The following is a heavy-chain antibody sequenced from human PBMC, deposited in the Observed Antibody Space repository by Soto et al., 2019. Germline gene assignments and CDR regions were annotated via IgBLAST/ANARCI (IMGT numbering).Heavy chain of an antibody. J-gene: IGHJ3*02. CDR2: IYYSGST. V-gene: IGHV4-39*01. CDR1: GCSISSSSYY. CDR3: ARGGYYYDSSGYYVPDAFDI. Sequence: SETLSLTCPVSGCSISSSSYYWGWIRQPPGKGLEWIGSIYYSGSTYYNPSLKSRVTISVDTSKNQFSLKLSSVTAADTAVYYCARGGYYYDSSGYYVPDAFDIWGQGTMVTVSS. D-gene: IGHD3-22*01.